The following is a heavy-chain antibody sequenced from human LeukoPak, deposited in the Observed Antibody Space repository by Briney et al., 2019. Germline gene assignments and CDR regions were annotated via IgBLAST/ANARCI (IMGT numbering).Heavy chain of an antibody. CDR1: GYTFTSYY. J-gene: IGHJ4*02. V-gene: IGHV1-46*01. CDR2: INPSGGST. CDR3: ARAYRRVGATTPDGY. D-gene: IGHD1-26*01. Sequence: ASVKVSCKASGYTFTSYYMHWVRQAPGQGLEWMGIINPSGGSTSYAQKFQGRVTMTRDTSTSTVYMELSSLRSEDTAVYYCARAYRRVGATTPDGYWGQGTPGHRLL.